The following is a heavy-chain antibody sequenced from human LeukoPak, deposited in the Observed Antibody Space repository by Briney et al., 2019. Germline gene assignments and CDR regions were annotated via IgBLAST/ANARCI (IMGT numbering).Heavy chain of an antibody. Sequence: SEILSLTRRFSGGSISSYYWSWIRQPPEKGLEWIGYIYDSGSTNYNPSLQSRVIIPVDTSKNQLSLKLRSETAADTAVYYCARMGMAYQLPDWGQGTLVTVSS. J-gene: IGHJ4*02. CDR3: ARMGMAYQLPD. V-gene: IGHV4-59*01. CDR1: GGSISSYY. D-gene: IGHD2-2*01. CDR2: IYDSGST.